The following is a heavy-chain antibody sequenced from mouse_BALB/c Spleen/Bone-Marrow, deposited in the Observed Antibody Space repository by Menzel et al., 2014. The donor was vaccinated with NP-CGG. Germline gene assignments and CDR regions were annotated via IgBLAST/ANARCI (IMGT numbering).Heavy chain of an antibody. CDR3: TRDYYGP. V-gene: IGHV3-8*02. CDR2: ITYSGNT. J-gene: IGHJ2*01. D-gene: IGHD1-2*01. CDR1: GDSITSGY. Sequence: VQLQQSGPGLVKPSQTLSLTCSVTGDSITSGYWNWIRKFPGNKLEYMGYITYSGNTYYNPSLISRISITRDTSKNQYYLQLNSVTTEDTATYYCTRDYYGPWGQGTTLTVSS.